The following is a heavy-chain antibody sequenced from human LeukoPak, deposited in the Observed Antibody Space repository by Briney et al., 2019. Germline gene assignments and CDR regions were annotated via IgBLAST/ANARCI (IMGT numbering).Heavy chain of an antibody. Sequence: GESLKISCKGSGYSFTSYWIGWVRQMPGKGLEGMGIIYPGDSDTRYSPSFQGQVTISADKSISTAYLQWSSLKASDTAMYYCARLFGSPRYCGGDCYLTDADYWGQGTLVTVSS. CDR3: ARLFGSPRYCGGDCYLTDADY. J-gene: IGHJ4*02. CDR1: GYSFTSYW. CDR2: IYPGDSDT. V-gene: IGHV5-51*01. D-gene: IGHD2-21*02.